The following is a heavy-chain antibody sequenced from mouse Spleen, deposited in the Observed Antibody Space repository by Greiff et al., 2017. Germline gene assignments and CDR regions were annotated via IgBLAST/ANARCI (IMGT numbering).Heavy chain of an antibody. CDR3: AREGDGYYLSY. CDR2: IDPSDSYT. V-gene: IGHV1-59*01. D-gene: IGHD2-3*01. CDR1: GYTFTSYW. Sequence: QVQLQQPGAELVRPGTSVKLSCKASGYTFTSYWMHWVKQRPGQGLEWIGVIDPSDSYTNYNQKFKGKATLTVDTSSSTAYMQLSSLTSEDSAVYYCAREGDGYYLSYWGQRTLVTVSA. J-gene: IGHJ3*01.